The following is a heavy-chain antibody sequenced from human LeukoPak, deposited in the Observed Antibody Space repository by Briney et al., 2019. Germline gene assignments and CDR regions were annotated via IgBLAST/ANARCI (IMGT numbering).Heavy chain of an antibody. CDR3: ARLATGGGAFDSFFDY. Sequence: PSETLSLTCTVSGASMSSYYWSWIRQPPGQGLEWIGYIYYSGSTNRNPSLKSRVTISVDTSKNQFSLNLTSVTAADTAVYYCARLATGGGAFDSFFDYWGQGTLVTVSS. CDR1: GASMSSYY. CDR2: IYYSGST. J-gene: IGHJ4*02. V-gene: IGHV4-59*08. D-gene: IGHD2-21*02.